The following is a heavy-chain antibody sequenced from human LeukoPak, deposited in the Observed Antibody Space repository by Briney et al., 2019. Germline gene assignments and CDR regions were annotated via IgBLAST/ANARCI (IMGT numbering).Heavy chain of an antibody. CDR3: AKGGGIAVAGTSYYYYYMDV. Sequence: SETLSLTCTVSGGSISSYYWSWIRQPAGKGLEWIGRIYTSGSTNYNPSLKSRVTMSVDTSKNQFSLKLSSVTAADTAVYYCAKGGGIAVAGTSYYYYYMDVWGKGTTVTVSS. D-gene: IGHD6-19*01. CDR1: GGSISSYY. CDR2: IYTSGST. J-gene: IGHJ6*03. V-gene: IGHV4-4*07.